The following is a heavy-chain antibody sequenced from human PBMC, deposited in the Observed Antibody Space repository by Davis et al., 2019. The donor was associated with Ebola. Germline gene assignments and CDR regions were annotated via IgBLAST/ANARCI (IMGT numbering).Heavy chain of an antibody. CDR3: ARDSGYNWNYYLSYYYYGMDV. CDR1: GDSISSSNW. J-gene: IGHJ6*02. CDR2: IFHGGNT. D-gene: IGHD1-7*01. V-gene: IGHV4-4*02. Sequence: MPSETLSLTCAVSGDSISSSNWWSWVRQPPGKGLEWIGEIFHGGNTNYNPSLRGRVPMSVDTSKNQFSLKLSSVTAADTAVYYCARDSGYNWNYYLSYYYYGMDVWGQGTTVTVSS.